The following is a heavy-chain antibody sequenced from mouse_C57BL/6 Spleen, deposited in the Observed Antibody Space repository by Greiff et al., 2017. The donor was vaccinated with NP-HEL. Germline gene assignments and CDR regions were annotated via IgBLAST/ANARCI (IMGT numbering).Heavy chain of an antibody. Sequence: VQLQQSGPELVKPGASVKMSCKASGYTFTDYNMHWVKQSHGKSLEWIGYINPNNGGTSYNQKVKGKATLTVNKSSSTAYMELRSLTSEDSAVYYCASLLLRYQAAFAYWGQGTLVTVSA. J-gene: IGHJ3*01. CDR3: ASLLLRYQAAFAY. CDR2: INPNNGGT. V-gene: IGHV1-22*01. CDR1: GYTFTDYN. D-gene: IGHD1-1*01.